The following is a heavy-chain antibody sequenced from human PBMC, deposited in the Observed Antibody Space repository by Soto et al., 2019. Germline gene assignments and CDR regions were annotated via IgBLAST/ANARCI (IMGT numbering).Heavy chain of an antibody. V-gene: IGHV1-18*01. D-gene: IGHD2-2*01. CDR2: ISAYNGNK. Sequence: GASVKVSCKASGYTFTSYGISWVRQAPGQGLEWMGWISAYNGNKNYAQKLQGRVTMTTDTTTSPAHLGPRGPRTDDPAGYYRWRDPPPPAYWGQGTLVTVSS. J-gene: IGHJ4*02. CDR3: WRDPPPPAY. CDR1: GYTFTSYG.